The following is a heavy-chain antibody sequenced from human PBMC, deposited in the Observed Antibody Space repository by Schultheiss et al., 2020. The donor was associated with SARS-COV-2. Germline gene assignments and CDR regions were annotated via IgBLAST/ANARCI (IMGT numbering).Heavy chain of an antibody. D-gene: IGHD1-1*01. V-gene: IGHV3-74*01. CDR3: ARDSPVATGTTPYYYYYYYMDV. J-gene: IGHJ6*03. CDR2: VNGDGSGT. Sequence: GESLKISCAASGFTFTNYGMHWVRQAPGKGLVWVSHVNGDGSGTSYADSVKGRFSISRDNSKNTLYLQMNSLRAEDTAVYYCARDSPVATGTTPYYYYYYYMDVWGKGTTVTVSS. CDR1: GFTFTNYG.